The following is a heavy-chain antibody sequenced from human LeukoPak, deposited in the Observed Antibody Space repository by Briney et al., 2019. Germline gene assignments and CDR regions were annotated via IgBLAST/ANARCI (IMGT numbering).Heavy chain of an antibody. CDR1: GYTFTGYY. Sequence: RASVKVSCKASGYTFTGYYLQCVRQAPGQGLEWMGWFNPKSGGTDSAQKFQGRVTMTRDTSISTAYMELSRLRSDDTAVYYCARETPEGDGHAFDVWGQGTMVTVSS. J-gene: IGHJ3*01. CDR2: FNPKSGGT. D-gene: IGHD5-24*01. V-gene: IGHV1-2*02. CDR3: ARETPEGDGHAFDV.